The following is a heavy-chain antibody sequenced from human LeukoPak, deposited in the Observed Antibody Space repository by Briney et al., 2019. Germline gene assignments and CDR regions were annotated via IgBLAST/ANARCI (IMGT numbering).Heavy chain of an antibody. CDR3: ARHDNDDDFDY. Sequence: ASVRVSCKASGYTFTRYAINWLRQAPGQGLEWMGWINMYTANPAYAQGFTERFVFSLDTSVTTAYLQISNLKTEDTAVYYCARHDNDDDFDYWGQGTLVTVSS. CDR1: GYTFTRYA. V-gene: IGHV7-4-1*02. CDR2: INMYTANP. J-gene: IGHJ4*02. D-gene: IGHD3-16*01.